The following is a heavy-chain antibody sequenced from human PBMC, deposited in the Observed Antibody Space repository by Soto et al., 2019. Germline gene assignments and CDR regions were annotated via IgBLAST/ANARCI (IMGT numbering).Heavy chain of an antibody. CDR1: GFTFSSYG. J-gene: IGHJ4*02. D-gene: IGHD2-2*02. CDR3: AKDSLGGVVQAAISVH. V-gene: IGHV3-30*18. Sequence: GGSLRLSCAASGFTFSSYGMHWVRQAPGKGLEWVALASNDGSKKYYGDSVKGRFTISRDNSKNTLYLQMNSLRAEDTAVYYCAKDSLGGVVQAAISVHWGQGTLGTVSS. CDR2: ASNDGSKK.